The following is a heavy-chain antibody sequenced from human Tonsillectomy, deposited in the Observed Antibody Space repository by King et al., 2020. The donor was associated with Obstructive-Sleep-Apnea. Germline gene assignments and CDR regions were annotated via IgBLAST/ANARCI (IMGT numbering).Heavy chain of an antibody. D-gene: IGHD4-23*01. CDR3: AREGDVVTPTHFDY. Sequence: VQLVESGGGLVQPGGSLRLSCAASGFTFSRYSMNWVRQAPGKGLEWVSYISSSRSNIYYADSVKGRFPISRDNSKNSLYLQMNSLRAEDTAVYYCAREGDVVTPTHFDYWGQGTLVTVSS. J-gene: IGHJ4*02. CDR2: ISSSRSNI. CDR1: GFTFSRYS. V-gene: IGHV3-48*01.